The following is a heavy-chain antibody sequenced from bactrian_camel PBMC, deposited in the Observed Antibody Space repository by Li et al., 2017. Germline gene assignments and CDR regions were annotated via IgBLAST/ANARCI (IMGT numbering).Heavy chain of an antibody. Sequence: QLVESGGGSVQAGGSLRLSCKASGYGGLRYCLSWFRQVPGKEREGVAALSSLRGTITFCSEFAKGRFTISQDSAKRTLFLRMNSLKPEDTAMYYCAADPITWGSGDRWSHPKEYRYWGLGTQVTVS. D-gene: IGHD6*01. CDR2: LSSLRGTIT. J-gene: IGHJ4*01. V-gene: IGHV3S28*01. CDR3: AADPITWGSGDRWSHPKEYRY. CDR1: GYGGLRYC.